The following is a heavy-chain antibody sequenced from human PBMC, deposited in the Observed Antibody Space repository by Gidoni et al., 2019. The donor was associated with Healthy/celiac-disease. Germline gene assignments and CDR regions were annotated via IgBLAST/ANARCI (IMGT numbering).Heavy chain of an antibody. CDR1: GGSISSGGYY. Sequence: QVQLQESGPGLVKPSQTLSLTCTVSGGSISSGGYYWSWIRQHPGKGLEWIGYIYYSGSTYYNPSLKSRVTISVDTSKNQFSRKLSSVTAADTAVYYCARGERWLQKKGGFDYWGQGTLVTVSS. CDR2: IYYSGST. J-gene: IGHJ4*02. D-gene: IGHD5-12*01. CDR3: ARGERWLQKKGGFDY. V-gene: IGHV4-31*03.